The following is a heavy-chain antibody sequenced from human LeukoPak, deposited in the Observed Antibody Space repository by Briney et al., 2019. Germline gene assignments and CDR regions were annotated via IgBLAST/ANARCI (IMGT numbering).Heavy chain of an antibody. J-gene: IGHJ4*02. V-gene: IGHV3-21*01. Sequence: PGGSLRLSCAASGFTFSSYSMNWVRQAPGKGLEWVSYISSSSSYIYYADSVKGRFTISRDNAKNSLYLQLNSLRAEDTAVYYCARVDQRAAYNLNYFDYWGQGTLVTVSS. CDR1: GFTFSSYS. D-gene: IGHD5-24*01. CDR3: ARVDQRAAYNLNYFDY. CDR2: ISSSSSYI.